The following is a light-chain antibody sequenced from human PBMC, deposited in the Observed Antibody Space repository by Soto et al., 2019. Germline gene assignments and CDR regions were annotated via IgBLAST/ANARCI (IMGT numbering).Light chain of an antibody. CDR3: QQSYSSPLT. J-gene: IGKJ4*01. V-gene: IGKV1-39*01. CDR1: QTISRS. CDR2: GAS. Sequence: DIHMTQSPSSLSASVGDRVTITCRASQTISRSLNWYQQKPGKAPKLLMYGASSLRSGVPSRFSGGGSGTDFTHTLSSLQPADFATYYCQQSYSSPLTFGGGPKVEIK.